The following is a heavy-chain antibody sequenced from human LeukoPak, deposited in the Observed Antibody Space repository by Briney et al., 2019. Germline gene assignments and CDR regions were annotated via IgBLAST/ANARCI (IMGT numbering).Heavy chain of an antibody. D-gene: IGHD3-22*01. CDR1: GFTFSDYY. J-gene: IGHJ6*02. CDR2: ISSSGSTI. Sequence: GGSLRLSCAASGFTFSDYYMSWIRQAPGKGLEWVSYISSSGSTIYYADSVKGRFTISRDNAKNSLYLQMNSLRAEDTAVYYCARAQTVDYYDSSGYFVHGMDVWGQGTTVTVSS. CDR3: ARAQTVDYYDSSGYFVHGMDV. V-gene: IGHV3-11*01.